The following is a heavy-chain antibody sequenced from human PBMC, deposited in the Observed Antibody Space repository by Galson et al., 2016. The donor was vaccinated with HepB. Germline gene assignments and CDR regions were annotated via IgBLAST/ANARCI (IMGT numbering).Heavy chain of an antibody. CDR3: AKDPLLWLGGVDV. CDR2: ILYDGSNK. Sequence: SLRLSCAASGFAFNSYRMHWVRQAPGQGLEWVAVILYDGSNKFYAGSVKGRFTISRDNSKNTLYLQINSLRAEDTAVYYCAKDPLLWLGGVDVWGKGTTVTVSS. J-gene: IGHJ6*04. CDR1: GFAFNSYR. V-gene: IGHV3-30*18. D-gene: IGHD3-10*01.